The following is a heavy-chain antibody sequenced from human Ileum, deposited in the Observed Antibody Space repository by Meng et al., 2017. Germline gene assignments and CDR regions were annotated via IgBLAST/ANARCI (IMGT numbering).Heavy chain of an antibody. Sequence: QVQLVQSGSELKMPGASVKVSCKASGYIFTTYAINWVRQAPGQGLEWMGWINTNTGNPTYAQGFTGRFVFSLDTSVNTAYLQISSLKAEDTAVYYCARVTGGDYGIEFAYWGQGTLVTVSS. J-gene: IGHJ4*02. CDR2: INTNTGNP. CDR1: GYIFTTYA. CDR3: ARVTGGDYGIEFAY. V-gene: IGHV7-4-1*02. D-gene: IGHD4-17*01.